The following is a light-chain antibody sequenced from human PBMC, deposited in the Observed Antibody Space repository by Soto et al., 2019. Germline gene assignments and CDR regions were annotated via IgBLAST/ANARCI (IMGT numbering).Light chain of an antibody. V-gene: IGKV1-5*01. J-gene: IGKJ5*01. CDR3: QQSYSSSPIT. CDR1: QNVFTW. Sequence: DIQMTQSPSTLSASVGDRATITCLASQNVFTWLAWYQHRPGKAPKLLISDASILESGVPPRFSGSGSGTDFTLTINSLRPEDFASYYCQQSYSSSPITFGPGTRLEI. CDR2: DAS.